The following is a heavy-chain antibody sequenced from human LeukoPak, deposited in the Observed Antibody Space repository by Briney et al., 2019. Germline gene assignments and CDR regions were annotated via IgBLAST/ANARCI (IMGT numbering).Heavy chain of an antibody. Sequence: PGGSLRLSCAASGFTFSDYYMSWIRQAPGKGLEWVAVISYDGSNKYYADSVKGRFTISRDNSKNTLYLQMNSLRAEDTAVYYCARGPASNTYYYDSSGYYGPYYFDYWGQGTLVTVSS. CDR3: ARGPASNTYYYDSSGYYGPYYFDY. CDR1: GFTFSDYY. V-gene: IGHV3-30*03. D-gene: IGHD3-22*01. CDR2: ISYDGSNK. J-gene: IGHJ4*02.